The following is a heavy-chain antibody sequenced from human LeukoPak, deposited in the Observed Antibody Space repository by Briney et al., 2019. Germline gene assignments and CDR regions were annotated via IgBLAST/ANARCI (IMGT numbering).Heavy chain of an antibody. D-gene: IGHD5-18*01. V-gene: IGHV5-10-1*01. J-gene: IGHJ4*02. CDR1: GYSFTSYR. Sequence: GESLRISCKGSGYSFTSYRISWVRQMPGKGLEWMGRIDPSDSYSNYSPSFQGHVTMSADKSISTAYLQWSSLKASDTAMYYCARHDSGYSYGYFDYWGQGTLVTVSS. CDR2: IDPSDSYS. CDR3: ARHDSGYSYGYFDY.